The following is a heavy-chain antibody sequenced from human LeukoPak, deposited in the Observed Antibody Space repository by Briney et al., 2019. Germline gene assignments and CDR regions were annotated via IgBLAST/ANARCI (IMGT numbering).Heavy chain of an antibody. CDR3: ARGASTFDY. D-gene: IGHD2-2*01. Sequence: GGSLRLSCAASGVTLSAYAMSWVRQAPGKGLEWVANIKQDGSEIHYVDSLKGRFTISRDNAENSLYLQMNSLRDEDTAVYYCARGASTFDYWGQGTLVTVSS. CDR2: IKQDGSEI. V-gene: IGHV3-7*01. CDR1: GVTLSAYA. J-gene: IGHJ4*02.